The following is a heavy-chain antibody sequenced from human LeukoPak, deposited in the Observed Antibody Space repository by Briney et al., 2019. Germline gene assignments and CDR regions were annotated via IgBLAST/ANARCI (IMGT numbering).Heavy chain of an antibody. CDR3: ACGYYDSSGYYAPGI. CDR1: GGSISSYY. V-gene: IGHV4-59*08. J-gene: IGHJ3*02. D-gene: IGHD3-22*01. CDR2: IYYSGST. Sequence: SETLSLTCTVSGGSISSYYWGWIRQPPGKGLEWIGYIYYSGSTNYNPSLKSRVTISVDTSKSQFSLKLSSVTAADTAVYYCACGYYDSSGYYAPGIWGQGTMVTVSS.